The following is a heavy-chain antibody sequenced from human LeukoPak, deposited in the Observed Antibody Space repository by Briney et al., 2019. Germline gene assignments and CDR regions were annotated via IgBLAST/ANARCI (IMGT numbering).Heavy chain of an antibody. V-gene: IGHV3-7*01. CDR2: IKQDGSEK. Sequence: GGSLRLSCAASGFTFSSYWMSWVRQAPGKGLEWVAHIKQDGSEKYYVDSVKGRFTISRDNAKNSLYLQMNSLRAEDTAVYYCARDREVGYCSSTSCYTYYYYGMDVWGQGTTVTVSS. D-gene: IGHD2-2*02. CDR3: ARDREVGYCSSTSCYTYYYYGMDV. J-gene: IGHJ6*02. CDR1: GFTFSSYW.